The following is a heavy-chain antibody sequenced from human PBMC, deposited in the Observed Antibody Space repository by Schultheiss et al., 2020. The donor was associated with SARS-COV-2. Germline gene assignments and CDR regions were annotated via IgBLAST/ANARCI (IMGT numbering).Heavy chain of an antibody. CDR3: AQGGWFGDYYYCYYGMDV. CDR1: GFTFSNAW. J-gene: IGHJ6*02. Sequence: GESLKISCAASGFTFSNAWMSWVRQAPGKGLEWVSAISGSGGSTYYADSVKGRFTISRDNSKNTLYLQMNSLRAEDTAVYYCAQGGWFGDYYYCYYGMDVWGQGTTVTVSS. V-gene: IGHV3-23*01. CDR2: ISGSGGST. D-gene: IGHD3-10*01.